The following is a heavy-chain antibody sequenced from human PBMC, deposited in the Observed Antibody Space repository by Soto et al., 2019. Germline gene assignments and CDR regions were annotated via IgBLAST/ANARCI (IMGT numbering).Heavy chain of an antibody. Sequence: QVQLVQSGAEVKKPGASVKVSRKASGYTFSDYDINWVRQAAGQGLEWMGWMNPYSGNTGYAQKFQGRVIMTIDTSITTAYLELSSLTFEDTAIYYCARGRFRRTWFDPWGQGTLVTVSS. V-gene: IGHV1-8*01. CDR3: ARGRFRRTWFDP. CDR2: MNPYSGNT. J-gene: IGHJ5*02. CDR1: GYTFSDYD. D-gene: IGHD3-16*01.